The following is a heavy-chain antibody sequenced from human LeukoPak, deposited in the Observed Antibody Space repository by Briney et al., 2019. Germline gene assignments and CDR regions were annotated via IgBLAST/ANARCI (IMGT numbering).Heavy chain of an antibody. CDR1: GYTFTVYY. V-gene: IGHV1-2*02. CDR3: ARDSCSSTSCLSIDDY. J-gene: IGHJ4*02. D-gene: IGHD2-2*01. CDR2: INPSSGGT. Sequence: ASVKVSCKASGYTFTVYYMHWVRQAPGQGLEWMGWINPSSGGTNYAQKFQGRVTMTRDTSISTAYMELSRLSSDDTAVYYCARDSCSSTSCLSIDDYWGQGTLVTVSS.